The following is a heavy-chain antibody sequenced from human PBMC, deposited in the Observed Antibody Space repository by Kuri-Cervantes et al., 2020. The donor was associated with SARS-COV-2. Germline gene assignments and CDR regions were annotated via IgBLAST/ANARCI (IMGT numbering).Heavy chain of an antibody. J-gene: IGHJ6*03. Sequence: ASGFTFSSDWMSWFRQAPGKGLEWVANIKQDWSENYYVDSVKGRFTIPRDNSKNTLFLQMNSLRAEDTAVYYCTRDLDDFWSGNEFMDVWGKGTTVTVSS. V-gene: IGHV3-7*01. CDR2: IKQDWSEN. CDR1: GFTFSSDW. CDR3: TRDLDDFWSGNEFMDV. D-gene: IGHD3-3*01.